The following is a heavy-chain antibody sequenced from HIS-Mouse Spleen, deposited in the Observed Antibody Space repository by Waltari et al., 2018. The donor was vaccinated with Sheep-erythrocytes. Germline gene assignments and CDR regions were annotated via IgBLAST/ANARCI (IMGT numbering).Heavy chain of an antibody. J-gene: IGHJ4*02. CDR3: AKQTLRRTYFDY. CDR2: ISGSGGST. CDR1: GFTFSSYA. D-gene: IGHD4-17*01. Sequence: EVQLLESGGGLVQPGGSLRLSCAASGFTFSSYAMRWVRQAPGKGLEWVSAISGSGGSTYYADSVKGRFTISRDNSKNTLYLQMNSLRAEDTAVYYCAKQTLRRTYFDYWGQGTLVTVSS. V-gene: IGHV3-23*01.